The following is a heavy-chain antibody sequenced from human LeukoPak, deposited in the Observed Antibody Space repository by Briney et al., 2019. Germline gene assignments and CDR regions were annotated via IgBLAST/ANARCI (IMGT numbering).Heavy chain of an antibody. J-gene: IGHJ4*02. V-gene: IGHV4-34*01. Sequence: KPSETLSLTCAVHGVFVSGFSWRWIRQSPGMGLEWLGEIYHSYYTNYNPSLKSRVTISADTSENQFSLRLTSVTAADTAVYYCARIRCGHTESMCYNYWGLGTLVTVSS. D-gene: IGHD2-2*02. CDR3: ARIRCGHTESMCYNY. CDR2: IYHSYYT. CDR1: GVFVSGFS.